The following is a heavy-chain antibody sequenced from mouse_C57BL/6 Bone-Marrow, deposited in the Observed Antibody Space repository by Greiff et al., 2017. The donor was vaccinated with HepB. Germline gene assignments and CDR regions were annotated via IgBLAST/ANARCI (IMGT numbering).Heavy chain of an antibody. CDR1: GYSITSGYD. CDR3: ARSSYWDFDV. V-gene: IGHV3-1*01. Sequence: EVQRVESGPGMVKPSQSLSLTCTVTGYSITSGYDWHWIRHFPGNKLEWMGYISYSGSTNYNPSLKSRISITHDTSKNHFFLKLNSVTTEDTATYYCARSSYWDFDVWGPGTTVTVSS. D-gene: IGHD1-1*01. J-gene: IGHJ1*01. CDR2: ISYSGST.